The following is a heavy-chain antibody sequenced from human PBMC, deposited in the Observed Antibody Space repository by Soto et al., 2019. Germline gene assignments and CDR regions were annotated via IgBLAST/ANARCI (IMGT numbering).Heavy chain of an antibody. CDR3: AKDSASSWSEYFRY. V-gene: IGHV3-9*01. J-gene: IGHJ1*01. CDR1: GFIFENHA. CDR2: IGWNSAKI. D-gene: IGHD6-13*01. Sequence: QPGGSLRLSCAASGFIFENHAMHWVRQVPGKGLEWVAGIGWNSAKIGYADSVKGRFSISRDNAKSSLYLEMSGLRTEDTALYFCAKDSASSWSEYFRYWGRGTLVTVSS.